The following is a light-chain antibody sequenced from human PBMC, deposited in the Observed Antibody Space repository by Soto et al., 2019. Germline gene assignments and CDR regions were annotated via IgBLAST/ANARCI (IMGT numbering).Light chain of an antibody. CDR1: SGHRSYN. CDR3: ETWDSNTRV. CDR2: LEGSGSY. J-gene: IGLJ3*02. Sequence: QPVLTQSSSASASLGSSVKLTCTLSSGHRSYNIAWHQQQPGKAPRYLMKLEGSGSYNKGSGVPDRFSGSTSGADRYLTISNLQFEDEADYYCETWDSNTRVFGGGTKVTVL. V-gene: IGLV4-60*02.